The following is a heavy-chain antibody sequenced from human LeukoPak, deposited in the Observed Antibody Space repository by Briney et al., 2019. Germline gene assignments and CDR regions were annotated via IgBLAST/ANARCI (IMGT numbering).Heavy chain of an antibody. J-gene: IGHJ3*02. D-gene: IGHD1-26*01. Sequence: GGSLRLSCAASGFTFSDYYMSWVRQAPGKGLEWVSAISGSGGSTYYADSVKGRFTISRDNSKNTLYLQMNSLRAEDTAVYYCAKGPSGSYLAFDIWGQGTMVTVSS. CDR3: AKGPSGSYLAFDI. V-gene: IGHV3-23*01. CDR1: GFTFSDYY. CDR2: ISGSGGST.